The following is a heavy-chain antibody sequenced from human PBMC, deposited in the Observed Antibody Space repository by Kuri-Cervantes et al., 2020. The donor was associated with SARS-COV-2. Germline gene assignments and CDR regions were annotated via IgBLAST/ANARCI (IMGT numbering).Heavy chain of an antibody. CDR1: GFSFEDYG. D-gene: IGHD6-13*01. CDR2: ISWNGGPI. Sequence: SLKISCAASGFSFEDYGMHWVRQAPGKGLEWVSGISWNGGPIGYADSVKGRFTISRDNAKNSLYLQMNSLRAEDTALYYCAKDISSSSWYSSDWGQGTLVTVSS. V-gene: IGHV3-9*01. CDR3: AKDISSSSWYSSD. J-gene: IGHJ4*02.